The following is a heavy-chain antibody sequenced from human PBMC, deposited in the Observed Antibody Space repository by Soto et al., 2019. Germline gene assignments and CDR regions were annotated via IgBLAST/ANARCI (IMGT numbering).Heavy chain of an antibody. J-gene: IGHJ5*02. Sequence: QLLESGPGLVKPSETLSLTCTVSGGSISSSSYYWGWIRQPPGKGLEWIGSIYYSGSTYYNPSLKSRVTISVDTSKNQFSLKLSSVTAADTAVYYCARSGGSYSSGWYWFDPWGQGTLVTVSS. CDR1: GGSISSSSYY. CDR3: ARSGGSYSSGWYWFDP. D-gene: IGHD6-19*01. V-gene: IGHV4-39*01. CDR2: IYYSGST.